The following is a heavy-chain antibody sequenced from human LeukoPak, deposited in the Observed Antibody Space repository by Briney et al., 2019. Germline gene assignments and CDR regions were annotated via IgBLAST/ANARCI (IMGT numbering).Heavy chain of an antibody. V-gene: IGHV3-23*01. J-gene: IGHJ4*02. CDR2: IIGSSGST. Sequence: GGSLRLSCAASGFTFSNYAMSWVRQAPGKGLEWVSVIIGSSGSTFYADSVKGRFTISRDNSKNTLYLQMNSLRDEDTAVYYCAKGGYDYVEIGYFDYWGQGTLVTVSS. D-gene: IGHD5-12*01. CDR1: GFTFSNYA. CDR3: AKGGYDYVEIGYFDY.